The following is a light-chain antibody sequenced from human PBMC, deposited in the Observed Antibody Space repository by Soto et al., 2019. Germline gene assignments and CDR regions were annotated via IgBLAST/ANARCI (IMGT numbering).Light chain of an antibody. CDR2: DAS. CDR3: QQYKSYSQT. Sequence: DIQMTQSPSTLSASVGDRVTITCRASQSITNWLAWYQQKPGEAPKLLIYDASTLESGVPSRFSGSGSGTEFTLTISSLQPDDFATYYCQQYKSYSQTFGQGTKVDI. CDR1: QSITNW. J-gene: IGKJ1*01. V-gene: IGKV1-5*01.